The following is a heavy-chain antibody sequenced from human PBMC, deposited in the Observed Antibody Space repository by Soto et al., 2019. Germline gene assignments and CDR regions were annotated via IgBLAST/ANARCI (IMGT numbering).Heavy chain of an antibody. CDR1: GFTFSSYG. CDR2: ISYDGSNK. D-gene: IGHD3-3*01. J-gene: IGHJ5*02. CDR3: AKWYGGVVIPRFDP. V-gene: IGHV3-30*18. Sequence: QVQLVESGGGVVQPGRSLRLSCAASGFTFSSYGMHWVRQAPGKGLEWVAVISYDGSNKYYADSVKGRFTISRDNSKNTLYLQMNSLRAEDTAVYYCAKWYGGVVIPRFDPWGQGTLVTVSS.